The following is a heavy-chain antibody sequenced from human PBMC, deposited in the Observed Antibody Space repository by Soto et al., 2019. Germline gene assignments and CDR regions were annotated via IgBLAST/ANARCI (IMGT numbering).Heavy chain of an antibody. CDR3: ARDLTVQGSATVYYYYYYGMDV. J-gene: IGHJ6*02. CDR2: INPNSGGT. V-gene: IGHV1-2*02. Sequence: ASVKVSCKASGYTFTGYYMHWVRQAPGQGLEWMGWINPNSGGTNYAQKFQGRVTMTRDTSISTAYMELSRLRSDDTAVYYCARDLTVQGSATVYYYYYYGMDVWGQGTRVTVSS. CDR1: GYTFTGYY. D-gene: IGHD3-10*01.